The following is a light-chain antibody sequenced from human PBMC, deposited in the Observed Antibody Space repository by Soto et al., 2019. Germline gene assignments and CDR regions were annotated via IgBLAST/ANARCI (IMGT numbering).Light chain of an antibody. CDR1: QSVNSNY. CDR2: GAS. CDR3: QHYGSSLT. Sequence: EFVLTQSPGTLSLSPGERATLSCRASQSVNSNYLAWYQQKPGQAPRLLMYGASRRATGTPDGFSGSGSGTDFTLTISRLEPEDFAVYYCQHYGSSLTFGGGTTVEIK. J-gene: IGKJ4*01. V-gene: IGKV3-20*01.